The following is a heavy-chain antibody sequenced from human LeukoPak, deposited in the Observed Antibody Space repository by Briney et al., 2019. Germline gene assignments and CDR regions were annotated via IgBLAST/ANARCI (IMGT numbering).Heavy chain of an antibody. CDR1: GYTFTTYG. Sequence: ASVKVSCKASGYTFTTYGISWVRQAPGQGLEWMGWISAYNGNTNYAQKFQGRVTMTTDTSTSTAYMELRSLRSDDTAVYYCARVVTTVTTFRWIDPWGQGTLVTVSS. CDR3: ARVVTTVTTFRWIDP. V-gene: IGHV1-18*01. CDR2: ISAYNGNT. D-gene: IGHD4-17*01. J-gene: IGHJ5*02.